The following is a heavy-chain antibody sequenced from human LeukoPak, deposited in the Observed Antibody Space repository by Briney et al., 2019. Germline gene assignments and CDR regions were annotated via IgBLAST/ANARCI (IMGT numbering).Heavy chain of an antibody. J-gene: IGHJ4*02. Sequence: GGSLRLSCAASGFTFSSYTIHWVRQAPEMGLEYVSAISGNGGSTYYANSVKGRFSISRDNSKNTLYLQMNSLRAEDTAVYYCARRGYSYGSNYFDYWGQGTLVTVSS. CDR2: ISGNGGST. V-gene: IGHV3-64*01. CDR1: GFTFSSYT. D-gene: IGHD5-18*01. CDR3: ARRGYSYGSNYFDY.